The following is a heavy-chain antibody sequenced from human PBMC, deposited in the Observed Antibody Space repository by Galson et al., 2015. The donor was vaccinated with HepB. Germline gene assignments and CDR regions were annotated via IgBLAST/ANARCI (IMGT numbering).Heavy chain of an antibody. CDR1: GFMFGSYG. V-gene: IGHV3-33*08. J-gene: IGHJ4*02. D-gene: IGHD3-22*01. CDR3: ARDADYDDSSVQGYLDY. CDR2: IWYDGTNT. Sequence: SLRLSCAASGFMFGSYGMHWVRQPPGKGPEWVAVIWYDGTNTDYIDSVKGRFTISRDNTENTLFLEMNSLTVEDTAVYYCARDADYDDSSVQGYLDYWGQGSLVTVSS.